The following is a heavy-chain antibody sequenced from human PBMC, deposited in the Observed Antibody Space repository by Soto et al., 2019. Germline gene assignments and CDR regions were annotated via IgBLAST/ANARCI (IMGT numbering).Heavy chain of an antibody. CDR2: IYSDGST. D-gene: IGHD6-13*01. CDR1: GFTVRSNY. V-gene: IGHV3-66*01. Sequence: EVQLVESGGGLVQPGGSLRLSCAASGFTVRSNYMRWVRQVPGKGLEWVSIIYSDGSTYYADSVKGRFTISRDNSKNTLYFQMNSLRAEDTAVYYGARGAAAGVFDYWGQGTLVTVSS. CDR3: ARGAAAGVFDY. J-gene: IGHJ4*02.